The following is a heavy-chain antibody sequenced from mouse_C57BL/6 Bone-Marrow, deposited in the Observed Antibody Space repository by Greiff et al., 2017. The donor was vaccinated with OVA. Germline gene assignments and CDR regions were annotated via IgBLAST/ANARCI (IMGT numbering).Heavy chain of an antibody. CDR2: IYPGDGDT. Sequence: VKLVESGPELVKPGASVKISCKASGYAFSSSWMNWVKQRPGKGLEWIGRIYPGDGDTNYNGKFKGKATLTADKSSSTAYMQLSSLTSEDSAVYFCARETYYSNYKKTDYWGQGTTLTVSS. CDR3: ARETYYSNYKKTDY. CDR1: GYAFSSSW. V-gene: IGHV1-82*01. D-gene: IGHD2-5*01. J-gene: IGHJ2*01.